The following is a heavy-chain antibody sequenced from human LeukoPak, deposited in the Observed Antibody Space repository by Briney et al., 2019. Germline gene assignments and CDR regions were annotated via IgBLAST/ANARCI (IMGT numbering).Heavy chain of an antibody. J-gene: IGHJ4*02. Sequence: GGSLRLSCAASGFTFSDYYMSWIRQAPGKGLEWVSYISYSRNYTNYADCVKGRITISRDNTKNSLYLQMNSLRAEDTAVFYCARDQYDTWSRRGNFDSWGQGTLVIVSS. CDR1: GFTFSDYY. D-gene: IGHD3-3*01. CDR3: ARDQYDTWSRRGNFDS. CDR2: ISYSRNYT. V-gene: IGHV3-11*05.